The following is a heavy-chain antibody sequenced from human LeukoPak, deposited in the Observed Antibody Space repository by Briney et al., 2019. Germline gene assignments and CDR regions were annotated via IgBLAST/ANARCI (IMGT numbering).Heavy chain of an antibody. Sequence: QPGGSLRLSCAASGFTFSSYSMNWVRQAPGKGLEWVSVIYSGGSTYYADSVKGRFTISRDNSKNTLYLQMNSLRAEDTAVYYCARRAYSSGYYSSYWYFDLWGRGTLVTVSS. D-gene: IGHD3-22*01. CDR2: IYSGGST. CDR1: GFTFSSYS. J-gene: IGHJ2*01. V-gene: IGHV3-53*01. CDR3: ARRAYSSGYYSSYWYFDL.